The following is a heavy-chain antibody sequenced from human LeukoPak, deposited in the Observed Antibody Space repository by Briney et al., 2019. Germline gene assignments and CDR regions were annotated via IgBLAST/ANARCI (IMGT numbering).Heavy chain of an antibody. V-gene: IGHV1-18*01. CDR1: GYTFTSYG. CDR2: ISAYNGNT. D-gene: IGHD6-19*01. J-gene: IGHJ6*03. Sequence: ASVKVSCKASGYTFTSYGISWVRQAPGQGLEWMGWISAYNGNTNYAQKLQGRVTMTTDTSTNTAYMELRSLTSDDTAVYYCTRDLGYTSGWPGGDYYYYMAVWGKGTTVTVSS. CDR3: TRDLGYTSGWPGGDYYYYMAV.